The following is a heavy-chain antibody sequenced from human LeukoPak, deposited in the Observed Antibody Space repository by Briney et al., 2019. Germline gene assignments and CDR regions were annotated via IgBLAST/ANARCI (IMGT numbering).Heavy chain of an antibody. CDR1: GGSINSYY. CDR2: IYYSGTT. J-gene: IGHJ4*02. CDR3: ARHETGGTYPLKY. D-gene: IGHD1-26*01. Sequence: SETLSLTCTVSGGSINSYYWSWFRQPPGKGLEWIAFIYYSGTTDYNPSLKSRVTISVDTSKNQFSLKLSSVTAADTAVYYCARHETGGTYPLKYWGQGTLVTVSS. V-gene: IGHV4-59*08.